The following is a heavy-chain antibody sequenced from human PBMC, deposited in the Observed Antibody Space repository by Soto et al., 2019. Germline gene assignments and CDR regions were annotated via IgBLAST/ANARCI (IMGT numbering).Heavy chain of an antibody. D-gene: IGHD6-19*01. J-gene: IGHJ6*02. CDR2: IKQDGSEK. Sequence: GGFLRLSCAASGFTFSSYWRSWVRQAPGKGLEWVANIKQDGSEKYYVDSVKGRFTISRDNAKNSLYLQMNSLRAEDTAVYYCAREWGHEQTVAGTRYYYYYGMDVWGQGTTVTVSS. V-gene: IGHV3-7*05. CDR3: AREWGHEQTVAGTRYYYYYGMDV. CDR1: GFTFSSYW.